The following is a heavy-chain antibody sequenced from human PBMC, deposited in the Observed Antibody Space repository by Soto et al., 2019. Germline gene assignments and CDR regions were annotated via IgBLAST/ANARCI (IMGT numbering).Heavy chain of an antibody. CDR1: GGSISSGDYY. CDR3: ARAGAMIVVGFDY. Sequence: SETLSLTCTVSGGSISSGDYYWSWIRQPPGKGLEWIGYIYYCGSTYYNPSLKSRVTISVDTSKNQFSLKLSSVTAADTAVYYCARAGAMIVVGFDYWGQGTLVTVSS. J-gene: IGHJ4*02. D-gene: IGHD3-22*01. CDR2: IYYCGST. V-gene: IGHV4-30-4*01.